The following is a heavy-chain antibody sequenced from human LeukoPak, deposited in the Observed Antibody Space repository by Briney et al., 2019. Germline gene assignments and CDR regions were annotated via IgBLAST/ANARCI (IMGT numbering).Heavy chain of an antibody. Sequence: DSVKVSCKASGYTFSGTGQYLYWLRQAPGQGLESMGWIYPNNGATAYAQQFQGRVAMTRDTSINTAYMELSRLRPDDTAVYYCARDGPAQMVDFDYWGQGALVTVSS. J-gene: IGHJ4*02. D-gene: IGHD3-10*01. CDR1: GYTFSGTGQY. CDR2: IYPNNGAT. CDR3: ARDGPAQMVDFDY. V-gene: IGHV1-2*02.